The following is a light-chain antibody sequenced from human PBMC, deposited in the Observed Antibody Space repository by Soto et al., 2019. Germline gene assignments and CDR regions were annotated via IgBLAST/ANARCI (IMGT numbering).Light chain of an antibody. CDR2: GNN. CDR3: QSYDSGLYVV. CDR1: SSNFGSSYD. Sequence: QSVLTQPPSVSGAPGQRVTISCTGSSSNFGSSYDVHWYRQLPGTAPKLPIYGNNNRPSGVPDRFSGSKSGTSASLAITGLQAEDEADYYCQSYDSGLYVVFGGGTQLTVL. J-gene: IGLJ2*01. V-gene: IGLV1-40*01.